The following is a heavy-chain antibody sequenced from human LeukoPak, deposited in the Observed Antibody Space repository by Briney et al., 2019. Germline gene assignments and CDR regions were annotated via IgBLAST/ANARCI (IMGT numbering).Heavy chain of an antibody. CDR3: ARWGKLPGRPHYYYYGMDV. CDR2: IYYSGST. V-gene: IGHV4-31*11. CDR1: GGSFSGYY. J-gene: IGHJ6*02. Sequence: KPSETLSLTCAVYGGSFSGYYWSWIRQHPGKGLEWIGYIYYSGSTYYNPSLKSRVTISVDTSKNQFSLKLSSVTAADTAVYYCARWGKLPGRPHYYYYGMDVWGQGTTVTVSS. D-gene: IGHD3-16*01.